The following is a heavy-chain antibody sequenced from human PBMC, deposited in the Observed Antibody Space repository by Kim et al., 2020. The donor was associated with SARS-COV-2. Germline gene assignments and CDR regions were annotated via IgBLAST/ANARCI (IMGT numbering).Heavy chain of an antibody. D-gene: IGHD3-10*01. V-gene: IGHV4-34*01. J-gene: IGHJ4*02. Sequence: KPSRKSRITISVDTSKNQFSLKLSSVTAADTAVYYCARDITMVRGVIGYWGQGTLVTVSS. CDR3: ARDITMVRGVIGY.